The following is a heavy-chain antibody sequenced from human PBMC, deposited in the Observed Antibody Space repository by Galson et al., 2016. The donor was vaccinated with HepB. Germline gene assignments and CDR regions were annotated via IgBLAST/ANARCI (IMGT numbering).Heavy chain of an antibody. D-gene: IGHD6-19*01. Sequence: PALVKPTQTLTLTCTFSGFSLSTSGMRVSWIRQPPGKALEWLARIDWDDDKFYSTSLKTRLTISKDTSKNQVVLTMTNMDPVDTATYYCARMSTVSQWRADCWGQGTLVTVSS. V-gene: IGHV2-70*04. J-gene: IGHJ4*02. CDR2: IDWDDDK. CDR1: GFSLSTSGMR. CDR3: ARMSTVSQWRADC.